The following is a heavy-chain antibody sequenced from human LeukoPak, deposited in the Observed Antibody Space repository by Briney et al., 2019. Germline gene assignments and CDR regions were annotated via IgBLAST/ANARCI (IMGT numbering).Heavy chain of an antibody. Sequence: SETLSLTCTVSGGSIDSSSYYRGWIRQPPGKGLEWIGSIYSSGSTYYNPSLKSRVTISVDTSKNQFSLRLSSVTAADTAVYYCAILHSTHSSNSWGQGTLVTVSS. CDR3: AILHSTHSSNS. J-gene: IGHJ4*02. CDR2: IYSSGST. CDR1: GGSIDSSSYY. D-gene: IGHD6-13*01. V-gene: IGHV4-39*01.